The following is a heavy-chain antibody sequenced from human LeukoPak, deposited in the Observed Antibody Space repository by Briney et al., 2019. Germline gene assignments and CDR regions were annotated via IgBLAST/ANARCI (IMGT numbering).Heavy chain of an antibody. Sequence: SETLSLTCTVSGGSISSGDYYWSWIRQPPGKGLEWIGYIYYSGSTYYNPSLKSRVTISVDTSKNQFSLKLSSVTAADTAVYYCARDLAAFDSSGYLSAFDVWGQGTMVTVSS. D-gene: IGHD3-22*01. CDR1: GGSISSGDYY. J-gene: IGHJ3*01. V-gene: IGHV4-30-4*01. CDR3: ARDLAAFDSSGYLSAFDV. CDR2: IYYSGST.